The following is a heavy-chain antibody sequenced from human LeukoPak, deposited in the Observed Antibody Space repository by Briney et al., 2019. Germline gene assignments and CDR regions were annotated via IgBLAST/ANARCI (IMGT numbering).Heavy chain of an antibody. Sequence: GASVKVSCKASGYTFTSYYMHWVRQAPGQGLEWMGIINPSGGSTSYAQKFQGRVTITADKSTSTAYMELSSLRSEDTAVYYCAREVVDGTVDYWGQGTLVTVSS. CDR2: INPSGGST. CDR1: GYTFTSYY. D-gene: IGHD3-16*02. CDR3: AREVVDGTVDY. V-gene: IGHV1-46*01. J-gene: IGHJ4*02.